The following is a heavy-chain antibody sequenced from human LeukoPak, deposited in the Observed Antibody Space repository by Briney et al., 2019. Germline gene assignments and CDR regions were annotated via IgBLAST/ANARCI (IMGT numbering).Heavy chain of an antibody. CDR3: ARASTTVPNLLDH. Sequence: GGSLRLSCAASGFTFSTYWMHWVRQAPGKGLVWVARIKGDGSSTIYADSVKGRFTISRDNSKNTLYLQTSSLRAEDTAVYYCARASTTVPNLLDHRGRGTLVTVSS. CDR2: IKGDGSST. CDR1: GFTFSTYW. J-gene: IGHJ4*02. D-gene: IGHD4-17*01. V-gene: IGHV3-74*01.